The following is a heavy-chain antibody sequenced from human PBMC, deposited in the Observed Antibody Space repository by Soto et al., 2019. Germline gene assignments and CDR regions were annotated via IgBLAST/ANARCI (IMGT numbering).Heavy chain of an antibody. CDR3: AKDYQRFLVMDV. CDR1: GVPFSSYA. J-gene: IGHJ6*02. CDR2: ISGSGGST. Sequence: GGSLRLCCAASGVPFSSYAMSWVRQAPGKGLEWVSAISGSGGSTYYADSVKGRFTISRDNSKNTLYLQMNSLRAEDTAVYYCAKDYQRFLVMDVWGQGTTVTVSS. D-gene: IGHD3-3*01. V-gene: IGHV3-23*01.